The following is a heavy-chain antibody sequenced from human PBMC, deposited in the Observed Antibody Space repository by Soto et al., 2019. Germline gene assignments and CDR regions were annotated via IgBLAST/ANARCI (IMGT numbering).Heavy chain of an antibody. CDR2: INPNGGGT. J-gene: IGHJ4*02. Sequence: ASVKVSCKXSGYKFINHYMHWVRQVPGVGLEWMGIINPNGGGTDYSQKFQGRVTMTRDTSANTVHMELSSLRSEDTGVYFCARDSSASATSYSFDNWGQGTLVTVSS. CDR1: GYKFINHY. CDR3: ARDSSASATSYSFDN. D-gene: IGHD6-25*01. V-gene: IGHV1-46*01.